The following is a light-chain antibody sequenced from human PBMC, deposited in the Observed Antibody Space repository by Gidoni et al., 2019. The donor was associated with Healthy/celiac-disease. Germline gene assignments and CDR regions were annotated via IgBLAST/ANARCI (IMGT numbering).Light chain of an antibody. CDR3: ETWDSSLGAGWV. J-gene: IGLJ2*01. CDR2: DNN. CDR1: SSNIGNNY. V-gene: IGLV1-51*01. Sequence: SVLPPPSLVPAAPGQKAPIPCSGNSSNIGNNYVSWYHPPPGTAPKLLIYDNNKRPSRIPDRFSGSKAGTSATLGITGLQAGDEADYYCETWDSSLGAGWVFGGGTKLTVL.